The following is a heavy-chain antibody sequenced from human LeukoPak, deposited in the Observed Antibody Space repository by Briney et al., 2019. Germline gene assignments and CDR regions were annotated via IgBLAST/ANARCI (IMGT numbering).Heavy chain of an antibody. J-gene: IGHJ4*02. CDR1: GFTFSSYG. CDR2: ISYDGSNK. D-gene: IGHD1-7*01. CDR3: AKALSKLELTYFDY. V-gene: IGHV3-30*18. Sequence: GRSLRLSCAASGFTFSSYGMHWVRQAPGKGLEWVAVISYDGSNKYYADSVKGRFTISRDNSKNTLYLQMNSLRAEDTAMYYCAKALSKLELTYFDYWGQGTLVTVSS.